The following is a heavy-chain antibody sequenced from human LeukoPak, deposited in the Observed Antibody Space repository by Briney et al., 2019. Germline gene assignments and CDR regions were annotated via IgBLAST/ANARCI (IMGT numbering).Heavy chain of an antibody. V-gene: IGHV4-34*01. J-gene: IGHJ1*01. Sequence: SETLSLTCLVYGASFSGYYWSWIRQLPGEVLGWIGEINHSGSTNFHPSLKSRVTISVDTSKNQFSLKLSSVTAADTAVYYCARVALYGSGSYYSKYFQHWGQGTLVTVSS. CDR3: ARVALYGSGSYYSKYFQH. CDR1: GASFSGYY. CDR2: INHSGST. D-gene: IGHD3-10*01.